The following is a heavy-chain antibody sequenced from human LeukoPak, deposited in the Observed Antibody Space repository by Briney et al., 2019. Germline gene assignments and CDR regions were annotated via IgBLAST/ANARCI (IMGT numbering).Heavy chain of an antibody. D-gene: IGHD4-17*01. V-gene: IGHV3-11*01. J-gene: IGHJ4*02. CDR2: ISSSGSTI. CDR1: RFTFSDYY. CDR3: ARRHMTTVSNFDY. Sequence: GGSLRLSCAASRFTFSDYYMSWIRQAPGKGLEWVSYISSSGSTIYYADSVKGRFTISRDNAKNSLYLQMNSLRAEDTAVYYCARRHMTTVSNFDYWGQGTLVTVSS.